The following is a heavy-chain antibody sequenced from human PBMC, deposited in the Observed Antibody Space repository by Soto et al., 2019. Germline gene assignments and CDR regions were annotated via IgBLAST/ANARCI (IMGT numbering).Heavy chain of an antibody. CDR3: ARGYPRSILSTSLTTSYWFDS. CDR2: INHRGTT. V-gene: IGHV4-34*04. J-gene: IGHJ5*01. Sequence: QVQLQQWGTGLLKPSETLSLHCAVYGESLRGYYWSWIRQTPAMGLEWIGEINHRGTTNHDSSLKRRAIISIDTSKNQVSPRLNYVTAADTAVYYCARGYPRSILSTSLTTSYWFDSWGQGTLVTGSS. CDR1: GESLRGYY. D-gene: IGHD2-21*01.